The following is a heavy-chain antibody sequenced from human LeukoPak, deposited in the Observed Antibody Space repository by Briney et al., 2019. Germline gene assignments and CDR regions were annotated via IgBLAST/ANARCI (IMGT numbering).Heavy chain of an antibody. D-gene: IGHD3-9*01. Sequence: GGSLRLSCAASGFTFRSYSMYWVRQAPGKGLEWVSSISSSSSYIYYADSVKGRFTISRDNAKNSLYLQMNSLSAEDTAVYYCARGNYDILAGSDYYYYYYMDVWGKGTTVTVSS. V-gene: IGHV3-21*01. CDR3: ARGNYDILAGSDYYYYYYMDV. CDR1: GFTFRSYS. CDR2: ISSSSSYI. J-gene: IGHJ6*03.